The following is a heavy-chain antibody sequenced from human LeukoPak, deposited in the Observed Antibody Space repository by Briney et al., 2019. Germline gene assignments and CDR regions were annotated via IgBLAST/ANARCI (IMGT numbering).Heavy chain of an antibody. CDR1: GFPFSSYW. CDR3: AKAGITMIVVVNDY. D-gene: IGHD3-22*01. Sequence: GGSLRLSCAASGFPFSSYWMSWVRQAPGKGLEWVPAISGSGGSTYYADSVKGRFTISRDNSKNTLYLQMNSLRAEDTAVYYCAKAGITMIVVVNDYWGQGTLVTVSS. V-gene: IGHV3-23*01. J-gene: IGHJ4*02. CDR2: ISGSGGST.